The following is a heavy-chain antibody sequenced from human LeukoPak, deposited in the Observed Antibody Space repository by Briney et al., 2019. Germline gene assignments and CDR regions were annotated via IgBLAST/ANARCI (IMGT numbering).Heavy chain of an antibody. Sequence: GGSLRLSCAASGFTFSSYTMNWVRQPPGKGLEWVSNIGTSSTTIYYADSVKGRFTISRDNAKKSVYLQMNSLRAEDTAVYYCATYDSSGTFDRWGQGTQVTVSS. V-gene: IGHV3-48*04. CDR2: IGTSSTTI. CDR3: ATYDSSGTFDR. J-gene: IGHJ4*02. D-gene: IGHD3-22*01. CDR1: GFTFSSYT.